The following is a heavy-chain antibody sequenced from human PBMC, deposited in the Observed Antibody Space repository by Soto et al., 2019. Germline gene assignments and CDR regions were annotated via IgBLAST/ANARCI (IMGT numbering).Heavy chain of an antibody. D-gene: IGHD3-10*01. J-gene: IGHJ4*02. Sequence: QVQLVQSGAEVKKPGSSVKVSCKASGGIFSTYAISWLRQAPGQGLEWMGGIIPLFGTPNYAQRFQGRVTITADESPSTAYMELSRLRAADTAVYYCARDRDDYVSGKYYNRIDFWGQGTLVNVSS. CDR1: GGIFSTYA. CDR3: ARDRDDYVSGKYYNRIDF. V-gene: IGHV1-69*01. CDR2: IIPLFGTP.